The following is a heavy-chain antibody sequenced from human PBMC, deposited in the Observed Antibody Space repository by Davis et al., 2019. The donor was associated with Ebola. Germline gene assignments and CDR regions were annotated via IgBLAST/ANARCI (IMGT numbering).Heavy chain of an antibody. V-gene: IGHV4-34*01. J-gene: IGHJ4*02. CDR3: ATPGGYCSGGSCYDY. D-gene: IGHD2-15*01. Sequence: PSETLSLTCAVYGGSFSGYYWSWIRQPPGKGLEWIGEINHSGSTNYNPSLKSRVTISVDTSKNQFSLKLSSVTAADTAVYYCATPGGYCSGGSCYDYWGQGTLVTVSS. CDR2: INHSGST. CDR1: GGSFSGYY.